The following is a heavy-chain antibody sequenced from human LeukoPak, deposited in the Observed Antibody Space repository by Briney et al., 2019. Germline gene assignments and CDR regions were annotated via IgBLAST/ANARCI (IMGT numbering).Heavy chain of an antibody. D-gene: IGHD3-10*01. CDR3: ARDLGYYGSGSYALTMHHNDHYYFDY. CDR2: ISAYNGNT. Sequence: GASVKVSCKASGYTFTSYGISWVRQAPGQGLEWMGWISAYNGNTNYAQKLQGRVTMTTDTSTSTAYMELRSLRSDDTAVYYCARDLGYYGSGSYALTMHHNDHYYFDYWGQGTLVTVSS. V-gene: IGHV1-18*04. CDR1: GYTFTSYG. J-gene: IGHJ4*02.